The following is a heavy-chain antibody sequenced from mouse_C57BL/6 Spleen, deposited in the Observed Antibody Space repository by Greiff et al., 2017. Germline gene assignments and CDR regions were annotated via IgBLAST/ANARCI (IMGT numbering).Heavy chain of an antibody. V-gene: IGHV5-4*03. D-gene: IGHD4-1*01. J-gene: IGHJ2*01. CDR1: GFTFSSYA. CDR2: ISDGGSYT. CDR3: ARRPLTGTSYYFDY. Sequence: EVMLVESGGGLVKPGGSLKLSCAASGFTFSSYAMSWVRQTPEKRLEWVATISDGGSYTYYPDNVKGRFTISKDNAKNNLYLQMSHLKSEDTAMYYCARRPLTGTSYYFDYWGQGTTLTVSS.